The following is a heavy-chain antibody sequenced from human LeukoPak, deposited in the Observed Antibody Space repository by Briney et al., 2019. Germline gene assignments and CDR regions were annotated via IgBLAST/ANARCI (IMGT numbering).Heavy chain of an antibody. CDR2: IVWNGGTT. D-gene: IGHD3-3*01. CDR3: AKARIGGYFDH. CDR1: GFTLGDYD. Sequence: PGRSLRLSCAASGFTLGDYDMHWVRQAPGKGLEWVSAIVWNGGTTGYADSVKGRFIISRDNAKNSLYLQMNGLRAEDTALYYCAKARIGGYFDHWGRGTLVVVSS. V-gene: IGHV3-9*01. J-gene: IGHJ2*01.